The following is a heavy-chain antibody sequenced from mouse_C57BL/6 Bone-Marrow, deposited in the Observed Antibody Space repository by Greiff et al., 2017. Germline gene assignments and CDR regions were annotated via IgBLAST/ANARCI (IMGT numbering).Heavy chain of an antibody. CDR2: IYPGNSDT. V-gene: IGHV1-5*01. J-gene: IGHJ4*01. Sequence: DVKLVESGTVLARPGASVKMSCKTSGYTFTSYWMHWVKQRPGQGLEWIGAIYPGNSDTSYNQKFKGKAKLTAVTSASTAYMELSSLTNEDSAVYYCTRWGYYGSSQYYYAMDYWGQGTSVTVSS. D-gene: IGHD1-1*01. CDR1: GYTFTSYW. CDR3: TRWGYYGSSQYYYAMDY.